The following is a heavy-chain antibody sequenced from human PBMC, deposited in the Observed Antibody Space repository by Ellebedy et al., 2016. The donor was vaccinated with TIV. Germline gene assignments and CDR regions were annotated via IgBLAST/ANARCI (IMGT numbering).Heavy chain of an antibody. J-gene: IGHJ5*02. D-gene: IGHD2/OR15-2a*01. CDR2: ISSSGSRI. V-gene: IGHV3-11*01. CDR1: GFIFSDFY. Sequence: GESLKISCAASGFIFSDFYMIWIRQAPGKGLEWVAYISSSGSRIYYADSVKGRFTVSRDNSKNSLYLQMNNLRVEDAAVYFCARDTRLIDHQNNWFDPWGQGTLVTVSS. CDR3: ARDTRLIDHQNNWFDP.